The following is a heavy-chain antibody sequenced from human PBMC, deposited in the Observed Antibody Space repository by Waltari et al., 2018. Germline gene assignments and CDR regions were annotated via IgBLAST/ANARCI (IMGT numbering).Heavy chain of an antibody. V-gene: IGHV4-4*02. D-gene: IGHD5-12*01. J-gene: IGHJ5*02. CDR3: ARDRGLRGGYDS. CDR1: GVSISSSNW. CDR2: IHPSGTT. Sequence: QVQLQESGPGLVTPSGTLSLTCAVSGVSISSSNWWSWVRQPPGKGLEWLGEIHPSGTTNYNPSLKSRVTISVDNSKNQCSLKLSSVTAADAAVYYCARDRGLRGGYDSWGQGTLVTVSS.